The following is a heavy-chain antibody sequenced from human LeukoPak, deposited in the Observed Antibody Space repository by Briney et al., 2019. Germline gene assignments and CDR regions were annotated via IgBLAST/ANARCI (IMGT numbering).Heavy chain of an antibody. Sequence: GVSLRLSCAASGFTFSSYAMSWVRQDPGKGLEWVSAISGSGGSTYYADSVKGRFTISRDNSKNTLYLQMNSLRAEDTAVYYCAKALIAVAGGIDYWGQGTLVTVSS. CDR2: ISGSGGST. CDR3: AKALIAVAGGIDY. J-gene: IGHJ4*02. V-gene: IGHV3-23*01. D-gene: IGHD6-19*01. CDR1: GFTFSSYA.